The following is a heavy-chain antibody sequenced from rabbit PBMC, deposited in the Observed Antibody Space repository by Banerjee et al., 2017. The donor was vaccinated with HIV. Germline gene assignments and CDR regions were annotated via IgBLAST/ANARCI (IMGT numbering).Heavy chain of an antibody. CDR1: GFTLSSYW. J-gene: IGHJ6*01. V-gene: IGHV1S40*01. D-gene: IGHD1-1*01. CDR3: RRGYGDL. Sequence: QSLEESGGDLVKPGASLTLTCTASGFTLSSYWMCWVRQAPGKGLEWIACISDGSSGSTYYASWVNGRFTLSKTSSTTVTLQMNSLTAADTATYFCRRGYGDLWGPGTLVTVS. CDR2: ISDGSSGST.